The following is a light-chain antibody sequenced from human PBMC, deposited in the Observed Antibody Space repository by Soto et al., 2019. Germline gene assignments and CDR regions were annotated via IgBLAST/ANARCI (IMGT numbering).Light chain of an antibody. CDR3: QSYDSSLSAFYV. CDR2: GNS. Sequence: QSALTQPPSVSGAPGPRVTISCTGSSSNIGAGYDVHWYQQLPGTAPKLLIYGNSNRPSGVPDRFSGSKSGTSASLAITGLQAEDEADYYCQSYDSSLSAFYVFGTGTKVTVL. V-gene: IGLV1-40*01. J-gene: IGLJ1*01. CDR1: SSNIGAGYD.